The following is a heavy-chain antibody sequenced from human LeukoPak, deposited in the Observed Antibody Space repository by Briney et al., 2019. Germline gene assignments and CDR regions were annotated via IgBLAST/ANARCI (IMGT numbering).Heavy chain of an antibody. V-gene: IGHV1-46*01. D-gene: IGHD3-22*01. CDR1: GYTFTSYY. Sequence: GASVKASCKASGYTFTSYYMHWVRQAPGQGLEWMGIINPSGGSTSYAQKFQGRVTMTRDTSTSTVYMELSSLRSEDTAVYYCASSSYYYDSSGYYYLRPFDYWGQGTLVTVSS. CDR2: INPSGGST. J-gene: IGHJ4*02. CDR3: ASSSYYYDSSGYYYLRPFDY.